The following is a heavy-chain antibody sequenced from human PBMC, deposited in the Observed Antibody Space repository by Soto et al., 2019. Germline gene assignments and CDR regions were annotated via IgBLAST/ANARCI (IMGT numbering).Heavy chain of an antibody. CDR3: ASPYSGSADYYYYGRDG. Sequence: SATLSLTCPVSGGSISNSRYYWGWIRTPPGKGLEWIGSIYYSGSTYYNPSLKSRVTISVDTSKNQFSLKLSSVTAADTAVYYCASPYSGSADYYYYGRDGWGQGPTVTVS. CDR1: GGSISNSRYY. D-gene: IGHD1-26*01. V-gene: IGHV4-39*01. J-gene: IGHJ6*02. CDR2: IYYSGST.